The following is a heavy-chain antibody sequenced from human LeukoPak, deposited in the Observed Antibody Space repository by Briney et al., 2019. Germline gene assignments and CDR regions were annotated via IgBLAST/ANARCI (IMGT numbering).Heavy chain of an antibody. CDR2: IYYSGST. D-gene: IGHD2-21*01. J-gene: IGHJ4*02. V-gene: IGHV4-30-4*01. Sequence: SETLSLTCTISGGSISSGDYYWSWIRQPPGKGLEWIGYIYYSGSTYYNPSLKSRVTISVDTSKNQISLKLSSVTAADTAVYYCARNPGLWWGDFDYWGQGTLVTVSS. CDR1: GGSISSGDYY. CDR3: ARNPGLWWGDFDY.